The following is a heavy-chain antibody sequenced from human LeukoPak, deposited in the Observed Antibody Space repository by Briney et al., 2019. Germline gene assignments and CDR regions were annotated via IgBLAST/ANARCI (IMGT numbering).Heavy chain of an antibody. D-gene: IGHD3-10*01. CDR2: IDYGGST. CDR1: GGSISSGGYC. J-gene: IGHJ5*02. V-gene: IGHV4-31*02. CDR3: ASSFSRSGSFGWFDP. Sequence: PSQTLCLSCTVSGGSISSGGYCWSWISQHPGKGLEWIADIDYGGSTVYSPSLKSRVTISDDTSTNQFSLKLSSVTAADTAVYYCASSFSRSGSFGWFDPWGQGTLVTVSS.